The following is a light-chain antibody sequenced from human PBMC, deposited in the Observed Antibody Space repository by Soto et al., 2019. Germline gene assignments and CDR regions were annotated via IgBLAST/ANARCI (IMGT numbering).Light chain of an antibody. V-gene: IGKV3-20*01. Sequence: EVVLTQSPGTLSLSPGESATLSCRASQSVSSNYLAWYQQKPGQAPRLLIYGVSTRATGIPDRFSGSGSGTDFSLTISRLEPEDFALYYCQQYFTAPLTFGGGTNGEIK. CDR1: QSVSSNY. CDR3: QQYFTAPLT. CDR2: GVS. J-gene: IGKJ4*02.